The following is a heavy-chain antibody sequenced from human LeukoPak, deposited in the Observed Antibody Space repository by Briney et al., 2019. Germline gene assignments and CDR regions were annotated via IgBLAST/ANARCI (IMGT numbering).Heavy chain of an antibody. D-gene: IGHD4-11*01. CDR2: IYSGGST. CDR1: GFTVSSNY. CDR3: ARGGYSTLRTV. Sequence: PGGSLRLSCAASGFTVSSNYMSWVRQAPGKGLEWVSVIYSGGSTYYADSVKGRFTISRDTSKNTLYLQMNSLRAEDTAVYYCARGGYSTLRTVWGQGTLVTVSS. V-gene: IGHV3-53*01. J-gene: IGHJ4*02.